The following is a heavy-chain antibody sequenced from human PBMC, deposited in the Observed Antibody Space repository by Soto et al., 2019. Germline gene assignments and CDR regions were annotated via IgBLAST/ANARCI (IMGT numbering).Heavy chain of an antibody. V-gene: IGHV3-23*01. CDR1: GFIFSSFA. Sequence: EVQLLESGGGLVQPGGSLRLSCAASGFIFSSFAMTYVRQAPGKGLEWVSAMSGSGSRTYYADSVQGRFTISRDNSKNTLYLQMNSLRAEDTAVYYCAKVRNFYYDSSGYYSDYWGQGTLVTVSS. J-gene: IGHJ4*02. CDR2: MSGSGSRT. D-gene: IGHD3-22*01. CDR3: AKVRNFYYDSSGYYSDY.